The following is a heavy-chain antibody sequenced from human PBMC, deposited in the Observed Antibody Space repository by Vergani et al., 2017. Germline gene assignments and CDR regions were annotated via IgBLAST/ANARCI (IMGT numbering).Heavy chain of an antibody. J-gene: IGHJ6*02. CDR2: FYTGGGT. CDR1: GGSISSGRYY. V-gene: IGHV4-61*02. D-gene: IGHD6-13*01. Sequence: QVQLQESGPGLVRPSQTLSLTCAVSGGSISSGRYYWSWFRQPAGKGLEWIGRFYTGGGTSYNPSLKSRVTISLDTSKNQFSLQLSSVTAADTAVYYCARDPLYSTTWPFLLLDMDVWGQGTTVTVSS. CDR3: ARDPLYSTTWPFLLLDMDV.